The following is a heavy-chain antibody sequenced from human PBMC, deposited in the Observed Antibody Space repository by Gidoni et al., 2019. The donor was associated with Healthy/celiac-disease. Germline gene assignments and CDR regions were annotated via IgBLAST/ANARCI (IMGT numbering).Heavy chain of an antibody. CDR1: GYTFTSYY. J-gene: IGHJ4*02. V-gene: IGHV1-46*01. CDR2: INPSGGST. D-gene: IGHD3-22*01. CDR3: ARDIGTSGYYFDY. Sequence: QVQLVQSGAEVKKPGASVTVSCKASGYTFTSYYMHWVRQAPGKGLEWMGIINPSGGSTSYAQKFQDRVTMTRDTSTSTVYMELSSLRSEDTAVYYCARDIGTSGYYFDYWGQGTLVTVSS.